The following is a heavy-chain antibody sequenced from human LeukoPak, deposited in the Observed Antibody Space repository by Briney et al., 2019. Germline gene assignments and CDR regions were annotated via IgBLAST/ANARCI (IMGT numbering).Heavy chain of an antibody. CDR2: IRSSGGST. Sequence: GGSLRLSCAASAFTFSSYDMTWARQAPGKGLEWVSAIRSSGGSTDYADSVKGRFTISRDNSKNILYLQMNSLRAEGTAVYYCASKIGYCSSVSCYLDYWGQGTLVTASS. CDR3: ASKIGYCSSVSCYLDY. CDR1: AFTFSSYD. V-gene: IGHV3-23*01. D-gene: IGHD2-15*01. J-gene: IGHJ4*02.